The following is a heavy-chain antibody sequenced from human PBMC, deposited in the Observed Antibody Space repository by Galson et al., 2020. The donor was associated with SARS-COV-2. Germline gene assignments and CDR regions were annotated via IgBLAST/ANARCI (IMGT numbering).Heavy chain of an antibody. CDR2: INPSAGGT. D-gene: IGHD4-4*01. Sequence: GESLKISCKASGYTFTSYYIHWVRQAPGQGLGWLGIINPSAGGTTYAQKFQGRVTMTRDTSTSTVYMELSSLRSEDTAVYYCARDSQGGNDYNYLLFWGQGTLVTVSS. J-gene: IGHJ4*02. CDR1: GYTFTSYY. CDR3: ARDSQGGNDYNYLLF. V-gene: IGHV1-46*01.